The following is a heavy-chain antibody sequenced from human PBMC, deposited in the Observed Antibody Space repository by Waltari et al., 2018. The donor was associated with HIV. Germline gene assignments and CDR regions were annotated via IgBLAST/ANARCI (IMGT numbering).Heavy chain of an antibody. D-gene: IGHD4-17*01. J-gene: IGHJ4*02. CDR3: ARDSLGTTVTHGNFDY. CDR2: INPNSGGT. V-gene: IGHV1-2*02. CDR1: GYTFTGYY. Sequence: QVQLVQSGAEVKKPGASVKVSCKASGYTFTGYYMHWVRQAPGQGLEWMGWINPNSGGTNYAQKFQGRVTMTRDTSISTAYMELSRLRSDDTAVYYCARDSLGTTVTHGNFDYWGQGTLVTVSS.